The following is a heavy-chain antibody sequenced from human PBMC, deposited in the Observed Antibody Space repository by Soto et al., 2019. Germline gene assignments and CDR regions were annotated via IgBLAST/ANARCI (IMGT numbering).Heavy chain of an antibody. V-gene: IGHV5-51*01. D-gene: IGHD1-1*01. CDR3: AFSTTLHVKGSGFAP. CDR2: IYPGDSDT. CDR1: GYSFTRYC. Sequence: GESLKSSCEACGYSFTRYCIGWVRQMPGKGLEWMGIIYPGDSDTRYSPSFQGQVTISADKSISTAYLQWSSLKASATAMYYCAFSTTLHVKGSGFAPCCTVNLLNVSS. J-gene: IGHJ5*02.